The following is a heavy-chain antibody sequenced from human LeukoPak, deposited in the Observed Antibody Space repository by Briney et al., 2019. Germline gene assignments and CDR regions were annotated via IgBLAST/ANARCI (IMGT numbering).Heavy chain of an antibody. J-gene: IGHJ6*03. CDR2: ISWDGGTI. CDR3: AKMAVENYYDSSDYSNYYMDV. D-gene: IGHD3-22*01. Sequence: GGSLRLSCAASGFNFDDYTMHCLRQPPGKGLPWVSLISWDGGTIYYADSVKGRFTISRDNSKEVLYLQMDSLTTDDTALYYCAKMAVENYYDSSDYSNYYMDVWGKGTTVIVS. V-gene: IGHV3-43*01. CDR1: GFNFDDYT.